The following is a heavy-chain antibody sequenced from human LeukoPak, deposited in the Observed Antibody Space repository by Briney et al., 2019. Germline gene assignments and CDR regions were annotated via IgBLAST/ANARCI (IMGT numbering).Heavy chain of an antibody. D-gene: IGHD5-24*01. Sequence: GGSLRLSCAASGFTFSSNSMNWVRQAPGKGLEWVSYISSTGGTIYYADSMKGRFTISRDNSKNTLYLQMNSLRAEDTAVYYCARRMMAPGVLDYWGQGTLVTVSS. V-gene: IGHV3-48*01. CDR1: GFTFSSNS. CDR2: ISSTGGTI. CDR3: ARRMMAPGVLDY. J-gene: IGHJ4*02.